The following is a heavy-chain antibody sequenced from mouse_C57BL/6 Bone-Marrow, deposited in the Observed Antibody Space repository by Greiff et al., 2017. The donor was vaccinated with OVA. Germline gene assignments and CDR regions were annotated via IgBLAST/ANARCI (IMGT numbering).Heavy chain of an antibody. CDR2: IYPGSGNT. Sequence: QVQLQQSGPELVKPGASVKISCKASGYTFTDYYINWVKQRPGPGLEWIGWIYPGSGNTKYNEKFKGKATLTVDTSSSTAYMQLSSLTSEDSAVYFCARSSSNYYGSSFAYWGQGTLVTVSA. V-gene: IGHV1-84*01. J-gene: IGHJ3*01. CDR3: ARSSSNYYGSSFAY. D-gene: IGHD1-1*01. CDR1: GYTFTDYY.